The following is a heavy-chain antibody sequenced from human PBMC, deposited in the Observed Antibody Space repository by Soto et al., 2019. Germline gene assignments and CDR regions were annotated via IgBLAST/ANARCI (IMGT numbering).Heavy chain of an antibody. Sequence: SETLSLTCTFSGSSITSGDYYWSWIRQPPGKGLEWLGYIYYSGSTYYNPSLKSRLTISVDRSKDQFSLQLSSVTAADTAVYYCARDSLYCSGGTCYSRGWFDLWGQGTLVTVSS. D-gene: IGHD2-15*01. CDR2: IYYSGST. CDR3: ARDSLYCSGGTCYSRGWFDL. J-gene: IGHJ5*02. V-gene: IGHV4-30-4*01. CDR1: GSSITSGDYY.